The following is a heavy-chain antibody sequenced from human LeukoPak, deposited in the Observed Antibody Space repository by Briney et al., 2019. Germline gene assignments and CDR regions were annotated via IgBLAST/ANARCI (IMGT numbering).Heavy chain of an antibody. Sequence: GGSLRLSCAASGFTFSNYALHWVRQAPGKGLEWLGRIKSKTDGGTTDYAAPVKGRFTISRDDSKNTLYLQMNSLKTEDTAVYYCTTSPPYYYDSSGYYPLDYWGQGTLVTVSS. V-gene: IGHV3-15*01. D-gene: IGHD3-22*01. CDR3: TTSPPYYYDSSGYYPLDY. CDR2: IKSKTDGGTT. J-gene: IGHJ4*02. CDR1: GFTFSNYA.